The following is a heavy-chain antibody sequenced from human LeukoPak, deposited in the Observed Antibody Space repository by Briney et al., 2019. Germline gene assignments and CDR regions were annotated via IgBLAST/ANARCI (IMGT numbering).Heavy chain of an antibody. D-gene: IGHD3-22*01. J-gene: IGHJ1*01. CDR3: ARAMLRETYYYDSSGPLQH. V-gene: IGHV3-21*01. Sequence: GGSLRLSCVVSGFTFSTYWMSWVRQAPGKGLEWVSSISSSSSYIYYADSVKGRFTISRDNAKNSLYLQMNSLRAEDTAVYYCARAMLRETYYYDSSGPLQHWGQGTLVTVSS. CDR1: GFTFSTYW. CDR2: ISSSSSYI.